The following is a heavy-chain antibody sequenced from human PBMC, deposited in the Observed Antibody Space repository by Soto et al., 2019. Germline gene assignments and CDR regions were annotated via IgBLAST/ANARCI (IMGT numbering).Heavy chain of an antibody. V-gene: IGHV4-30-4*01. CDR2: VYYSGTT. CDR3: ARDTRDGSSGYFP. J-gene: IGHJ5*02. Sequence: SETLSLTCTVSGGSISSGDYYWSWIRQPPGKGLEWIGYVYYSGTTYYNPSLKSRVSISVDRPKNQFSLKLSSVTAADTAVYYCARDTRDGSSGYFPWGQGTLVTVSS. D-gene: IGHD3-22*01. CDR1: GGSISSGDYY.